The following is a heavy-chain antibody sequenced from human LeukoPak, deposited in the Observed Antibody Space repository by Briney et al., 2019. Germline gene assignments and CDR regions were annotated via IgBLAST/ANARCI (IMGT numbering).Heavy chain of an antibody. CDR2: IYSGGST. Sequence: AGGSLRLSCAASGFIVSSNYMSWVRQAPGKGLEWVSVIYSGGSTYYADSVKGRFTISRDNSKNTLYMQMNSLRAEDTAVYYCTKSFGPVIAAAGAGTDWGQGTLVTVSS. D-gene: IGHD6-13*01. CDR3: TKSFGPVIAAAGAGTD. J-gene: IGHJ4*02. V-gene: IGHV3-53*01. CDR1: GFIVSSNY.